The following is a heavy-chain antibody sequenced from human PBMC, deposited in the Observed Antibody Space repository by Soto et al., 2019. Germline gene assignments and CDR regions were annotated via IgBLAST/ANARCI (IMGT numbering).Heavy chain of an antibody. CDR2: IFHSGST. V-gene: IGHV4-4*02. J-gene: IGHJ4*02. D-gene: IGHD2-15*01. CDR1: GGSIINSNW. Sequence: QVQLQESGPGLVKPSGTLSLTCAVFGGSIINSNWWTWVRQPPGKGLDWIGEIFHSGSTNYNSSLMGRVTISVDKANNQFSLKLSSVTAADTAVYYCAHRPIGVAAIWGQGNLVTVSS. CDR3: AHRPIGVAAI.